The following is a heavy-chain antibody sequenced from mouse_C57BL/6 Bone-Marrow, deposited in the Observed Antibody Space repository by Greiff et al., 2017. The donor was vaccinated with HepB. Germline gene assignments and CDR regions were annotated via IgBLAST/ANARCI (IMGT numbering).Heavy chain of an antibody. D-gene: IGHD3-1*01. CDR1: GFSLTSYG. Sequence: VQLVESGPGLVQPSQSLSITCTVSGFSLTSYGVHWVRQSPGKGLEWLGVIWSGGSTDYNAAFISRLSISKDNSKSQVFFKMNSLQADDTAIYYCARPTQAWFAYWGQGTLVTVSA. V-gene: IGHV2-2*01. CDR3: ARPTQAWFAY. CDR2: IWSGGST. J-gene: IGHJ3*01.